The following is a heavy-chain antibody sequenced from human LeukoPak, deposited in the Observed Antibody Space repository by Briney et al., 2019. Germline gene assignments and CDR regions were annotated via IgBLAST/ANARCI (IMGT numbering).Heavy chain of an antibody. CDR3: TASMVRGVYFDY. J-gene: IGHJ4*02. V-gene: IGHV3-15*01. Sequence: GGSLRLSCAASGFTFSNAWMSWVRQAPGKGLEWVGRIKSKTDGGTTDYAAPVKGRVTSSRDDSKNTLYLQMNSLKTEDTAIYYCTASMVRGVYFDYWGQGTLVTVSS. CDR1: GFTFSNAW. CDR2: IKSKTDGGTT. D-gene: IGHD3-10*01.